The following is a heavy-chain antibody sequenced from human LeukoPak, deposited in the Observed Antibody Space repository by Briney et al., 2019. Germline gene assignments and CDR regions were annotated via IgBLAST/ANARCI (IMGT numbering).Heavy chain of an antibody. D-gene: IGHD5-18*01. J-gene: IGHJ6*03. Sequence: GGSLRLSCPASGFTFSSYRMNWVGQAPGKGLEWVSSISSSSSYIYYADSVKGRFTISRDNAKNSLYLQMNSLRAEDTAVYYCASPVMQLWLGDYYMDVWGKGTTVTVSS. CDR2: ISSSSSYI. V-gene: IGHV3-21*01. CDR1: GFTFSSYR. CDR3: ASPVMQLWLGDYYMDV.